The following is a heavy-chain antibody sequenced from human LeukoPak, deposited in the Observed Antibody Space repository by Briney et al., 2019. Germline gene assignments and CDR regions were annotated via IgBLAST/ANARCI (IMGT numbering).Heavy chain of an antibody. D-gene: IGHD6-19*01. CDR2: ISSSSSYI. Sequence: GGSLRLSCAASGSTFSSYSMNWVRQAPGKGLEWVSSISSSSSYIYYADSVKGRFTISRDNAKNSLYLQMNSLRAEDTAVYYCARDPASGWYYFDYWGQGTLVTVSS. V-gene: IGHV3-21*01. CDR3: ARDPASGWYYFDY. J-gene: IGHJ4*02. CDR1: GSTFSSYS.